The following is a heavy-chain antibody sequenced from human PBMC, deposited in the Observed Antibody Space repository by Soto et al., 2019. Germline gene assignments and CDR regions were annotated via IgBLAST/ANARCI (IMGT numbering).Heavy chain of an antibody. D-gene: IGHD5-12*01. Sequence: SETLSLTDNLSGGSINTFYCSWVRQPAGKGLEWIGRIFSSGSTSFNPSLESRVAMSVDTSKNHFSLNLSSVTAADMAVYYCAREGSYSAYNFAHGIQLWSFDFWGQGALVTVSS. V-gene: IGHV4-4*07. CDR3: AREGSYSAYNFAHGIQLWSFDF. CDR1: GGSINTFY. CDR2: IFSSGST. J-gene: IGHJ4*02.